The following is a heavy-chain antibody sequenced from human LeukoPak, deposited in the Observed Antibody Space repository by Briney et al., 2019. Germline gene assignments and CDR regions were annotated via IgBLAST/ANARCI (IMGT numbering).Heavy chain of an antibody. J-gene: IGHJ4*02. CDR1: GFTFTNFA. CDR2: LSGSGTYT. V-gene: IGHV3-23*01. CDR3: AKGSSGASGSYSLDY. Sequence: GASLRLSCAASGFTFTNFAMNWVRQAPGKGLEWVSGLSGSGTYTYYADSVKGRFTISRDNSKNTLFMQMNSLRAEDTAIYYCAKGSSGASGSYSLDYWGQGTLVSVSS. D-gene: IGHD3-10*01.